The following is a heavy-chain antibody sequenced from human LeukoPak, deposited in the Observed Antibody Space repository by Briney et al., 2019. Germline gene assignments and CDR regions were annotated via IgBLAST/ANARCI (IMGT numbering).Heavy chain of an antibody. CDR3: AREGLPYSGDH. CDR2: IKGDGSEI. Sequence: GGSLSLSCAASGFSFSTYWMRWARQTPGKGLEWVANIKGDGSEINYVDSVKGRFTISRDNAKNSLSLQMNSLTADDTGVYYCAREGLPYSGDHWGQGTLVTVSS. V-gene: IGHV3-7*01. D-gene: IGHD4-11*01. CDR1: GFSFSTYW. J-gene: IGHJ4*02.